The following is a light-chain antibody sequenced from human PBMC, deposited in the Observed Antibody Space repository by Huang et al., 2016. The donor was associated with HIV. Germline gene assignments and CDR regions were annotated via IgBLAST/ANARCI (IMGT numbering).Light chain of an antibody. J-gene: IGKJ1*01. V-gene: IGKV3-15*01. Sequence: EIVMTQSPATLSVSPGERATLSCRASQSVSSSLAWYQQRPGQAPRLLIYGASTRAAGIPARFSGSGSGTEFTLTISSLQSEDFAVYYCQQYSNWPLVFGQGTKVEIK. CDR3: QQYSNWPLV. CDR2: GAS. CDR1: QSVSSS.